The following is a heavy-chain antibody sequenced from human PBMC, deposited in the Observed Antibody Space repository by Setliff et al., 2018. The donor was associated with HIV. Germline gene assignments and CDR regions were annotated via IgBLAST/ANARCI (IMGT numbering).Heavy chain of an antibody. CDR1: GGSFTNYY. J-gene: IGHJ4*02. V-gene: IGHV4-34*01. Sequence: SETLSLTCAVYGGSFTNYYWSGIRQAPGKGLEWIGEINHSGRTNCNPSLKNPVTISVDTSKEQVSLKLRSVSAADTAVYYCARGAELSWGLNFFDYWGQGTLVTVSS. D-gene: IGHD1-26*01. CDR3: ARGAELSWGLNFFDY. CDR2: INHSGRT.